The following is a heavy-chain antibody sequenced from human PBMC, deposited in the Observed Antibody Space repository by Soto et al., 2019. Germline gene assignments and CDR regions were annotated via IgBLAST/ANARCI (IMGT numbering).Heavy chain of an antibody. Sequence: SETLSLTCAVYGGSFSGYYWSWIRQPPGKGLEWIGEINHSGSTNYNPSLKSRVTISADTSKNQFSLKLSSVTAADTAVYYCARGYSIPSDYYYYGMDVWGQGTTVTVSS. V-gene: IGHV4-34*01. CDR3: ARGYSIPSDYYYYGMDV. J-gene: IGHJ6*02. CDR1: GGSFSGYY. D-gene: IGHD1-26*01. CDR2: INHSGST.